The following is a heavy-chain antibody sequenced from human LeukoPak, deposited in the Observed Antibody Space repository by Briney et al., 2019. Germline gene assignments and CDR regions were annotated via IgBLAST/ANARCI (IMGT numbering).Heavy chain of an antibody. V-gene: IGHV4-59*01. J-gene: IGHJ4*02. CDR3: ARGSRYYYGSGVLGY. Sequence: RTSETLSLTCTVSGGSISSYYWSWIRQPPGKGLEWIGYIYYSGSTNYNPSLKSRVTISVDTSKNQFSLKLSSVTAADTAVYYCARGSRYYYGSGVLGYWGQGTLVTVSS. CDR2: IYYSGST. CDR1: GGSISSYY. D-gene: IGHD3-10*01.